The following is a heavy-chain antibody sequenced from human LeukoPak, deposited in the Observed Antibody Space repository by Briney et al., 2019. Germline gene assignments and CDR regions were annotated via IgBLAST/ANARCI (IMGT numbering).Heavy chain of an antibody. CDR2: IYYSGST. D-gene: IGHD2-2*01. Sequence: PSETLSLTCTVSGGSISSYYWSWIRQPPGKGLEWIGYIYYSGSTYYNPSLKSRVTISVDTSKNQFSLKLSSVTAADTAVYYCARVGYCSSTSCYLYYFDYWGQGTLVTVSS. J-gene: IGHJ4*02. CDR1: GGSISSYY. CDR3: ARVGYCSSTSCYLYYFDY. V-gene: IGHV4-59*06.